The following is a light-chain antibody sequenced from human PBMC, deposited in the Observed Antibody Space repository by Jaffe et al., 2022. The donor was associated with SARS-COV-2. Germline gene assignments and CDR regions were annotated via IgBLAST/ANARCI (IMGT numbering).Light chain of an antibody. CDR3: HQYDSSPLT. J-gene: IGKJ4*01. CDR1: QSVSSNY. V-gene: IGKV3-20*01. Sequence: EIVLTQSPGTLSLSPGERATLSCRASQSVSSNYLAWYQQKPGQTPRLLISGASSRATGIPDRFSGSGSGTGFTLTISRLEPEDFAVYYCHQYDSSPLTFGGGTKVEIK. CDR2: GAS.